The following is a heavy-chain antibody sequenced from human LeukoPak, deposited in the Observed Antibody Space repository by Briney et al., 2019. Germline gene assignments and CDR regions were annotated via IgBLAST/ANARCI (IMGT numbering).Heavy chain of an antibody. J-gene: IGHJ5*02. Sequence: GGSLRLSCAASGLVFGKYAMAWVRQAPGKGLEWVSSIGGSGDTYYADSVKGRFTISRDNSKNTLFLQMNSLRTDDTAVYYCAKYDVVVVAAERWFDPWGQGTLVTVSS. CDR1: GLVFGKYA. D-gene: IGHD2-15*01. V-gene: IGHV3-23*01. CDR2: IGGSGDT. CDR3: AKYDVVVVAAERWFDP.